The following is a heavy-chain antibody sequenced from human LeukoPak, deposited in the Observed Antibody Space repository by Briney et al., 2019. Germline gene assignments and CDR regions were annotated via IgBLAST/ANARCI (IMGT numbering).Heavy chain of an antibody. J-gene: IGHJ4*02. D-gene: IGHD6-13*01. V-gene: IGHV3-11*04. Sequence: PGGSLRLFCAASGFTFSDYYMSWIRQAPGKGLEWVSYISSSGSTIYYADSVKGRFTISRDNAKNSLYLQMNSLRAEDTAVYYCARAKSSSWYSPDYWGQGTLVTVSS. CDR1: GFTFSDYY. CDR3: ARAKSSSWYSPDY. CDR2: ISSSGSTI.